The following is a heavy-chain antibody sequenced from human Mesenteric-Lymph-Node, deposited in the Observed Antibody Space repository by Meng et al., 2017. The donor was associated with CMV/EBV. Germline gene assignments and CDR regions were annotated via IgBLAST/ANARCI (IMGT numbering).Heavy chain of an antibody. CDR3: AKPLVVATRVHAFDI. Sequence: SGIHFSGYAMGWVRQAPGKGLEWISGITTAGGSTYYADSVKGRFTVSRDNSKNMLYLQMNSLRAEDTAVYHCAKPLVVATRVHAFDIWGLGTMVTVSS. V-gene: IGHV3-23*01. J-gene: IGHJ3*02. D-gene: IGHD5-12*01. CDR2: ITTAGGST. CDR1: GIHFSGYA.